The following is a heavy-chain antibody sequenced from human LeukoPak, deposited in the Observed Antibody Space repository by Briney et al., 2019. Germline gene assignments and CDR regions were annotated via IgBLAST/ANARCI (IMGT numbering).Heavy chain of an antibody. CDR2: ISSSSSYI. CDR3: ARVDSSGYYASGFDY. V-gene: IGHV3-21*01. CDR1: GFTFSSYS. J-gene: IGHJ4*02. D-gene: IGHD3-22*01. Sequence: GGSLRLSCAASGFTFSSYSMNWVRQAPGKGLGWVSSISSSSSYIYYADSVKGRFTISRDNAKNSLYLQMNSLRAEDTAVYYCARVDSSGYYASGFDYWGQGTLVTVSS.